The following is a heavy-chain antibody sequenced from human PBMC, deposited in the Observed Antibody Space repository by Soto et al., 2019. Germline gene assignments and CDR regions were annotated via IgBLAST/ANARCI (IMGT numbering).Heavy chain of an antibody. Sequence: SETLSLTCIVSGVPVRSYTWSWVRQPANKGLEWIGRVFSSVSATYNPSLKSRVSISMDTPENRISLKPDSVTAADAGVYFCARDGMTTGDTWGPGTLVTVSS. J-gene: IGHJ4*02. CDR1: GVPVRSYT. CDR2: VFSSVSA. V-gene: IGHV4-4*07. D-gene: IGHD2-21*02. CDR3: ARDGMTTGDT.